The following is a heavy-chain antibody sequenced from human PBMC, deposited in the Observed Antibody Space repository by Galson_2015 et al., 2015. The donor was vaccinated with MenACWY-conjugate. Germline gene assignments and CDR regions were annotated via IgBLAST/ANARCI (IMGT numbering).Heavy chain of an antibody. CDR1: GFTIGRYW. V-gene: IGHV3-74*03. CDR2: ITVDATNT. CDR3: ARDGGGWTPFDL. J-gene: IGHJ4*02. D-gene: IGHD2-15*01. Sequence: SLRLSCAASGFTIGRYWIHWVRQVPGKGPVWISCITVDATNTEFADSVKGRFALSRDNARNTVYLQMNSLTAEDTAVYYCARDGGGWTPFDLWGQGTLVTVSS.